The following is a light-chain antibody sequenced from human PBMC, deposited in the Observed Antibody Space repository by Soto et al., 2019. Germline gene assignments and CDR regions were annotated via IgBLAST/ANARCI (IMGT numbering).Light chain of an antibody. CDR2: FGS. CDR3: LQALQTPPT. CDR1: QSLLYSNGKNY. J-gene: IGKJ5*01. Sequence: DIVMTQPPLSLPVTPGEPASISCRSSQSLLYSNGKNYLNWYLQKPGQSPQLLIYFGSTRASAVXDXXSGSGSGTDFTLKISRVEAEDVGVYYCLQALQTPPTFGQGTRLEIK. V-gene: IGKV2-28*01.